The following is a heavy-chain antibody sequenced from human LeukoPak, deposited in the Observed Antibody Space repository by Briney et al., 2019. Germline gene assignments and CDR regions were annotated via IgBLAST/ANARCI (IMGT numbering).Heavy chain of an antibody. J-gene: IGHJ6*03. CDR2: INPSGGST. V-gene: IGHV1-46*01. CDR1: GYTFTSYY. D-gene: IGHD3-10*01. Sequence: GASVKVSCKASGYTFTSYYIRWVRQAPGQGLEWMGLINPSGGSTNYAQKFQGRVTMTRDTSTSTVYMELSSLRSEDTAVYYCARGPSITMVRGGQWYYYMDVWGKGTTVTISS. CDR3: ARGPSITMVRGGQWYYYMDV.